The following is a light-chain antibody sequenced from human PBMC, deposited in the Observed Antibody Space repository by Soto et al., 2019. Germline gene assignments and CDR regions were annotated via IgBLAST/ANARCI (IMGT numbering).Light chain of an antibody. V-gene: IGLV2-14*03. CDR2: EVS. J-gene: IGLJ1*01. CDR1: SSDVGAYDY. CDR3: SSYTSSSTRV. Sequence: QSVLTQPASVSGSPGQSITISCPGTSSDVGAYDYVSWYQQHPDKAPKLTIYEVSNRPSGVSNRFSGSKSVNTATLTISGLQAEDEADYYCSSYTSSSTRVFGTGTKVTVL.